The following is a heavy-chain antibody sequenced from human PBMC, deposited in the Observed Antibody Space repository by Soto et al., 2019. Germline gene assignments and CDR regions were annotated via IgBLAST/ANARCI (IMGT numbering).Heavy chain of an antibody. D-gene: IGHD3-22*01. CDR3: ARDYFDRSGLYGMDL. V-gene: IGHV1-2*02. Sequence: ASVKVSCKASGYTFIDYYMHWARQAPGQGLEWMGWINPDTDDTHYAQKFQGRLIMTRDTSINTVYMELSRLTSDDTAVYYCARDYFDRSGLYGMDLWGQGTTVTVSS. J-gene: IGHJ6*02. CDR1: GYTFIDYY. CDR2: INPDTDDT.